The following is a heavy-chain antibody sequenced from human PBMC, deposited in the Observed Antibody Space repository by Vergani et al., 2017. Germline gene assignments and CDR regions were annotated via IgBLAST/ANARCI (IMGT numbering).Heavy chain of an antibody. Sequence: QVQLQESGPGLVKPSQTLSLTCTVSGGSISSGGYYWSWIRQHPGKGLEWIGYIYYSGSTYYNPSLKSLATISVDTSKNQFSLKLSSVTAADTAVYYCARVLRHGDYFGSFDYWGQGTLVTVSS. CDR2: IYYSGST. CDR3: ARVLRHGDYFGSFDY. CDR1: GGSISSGGYY. V-gene: IGHV4-31*01. D-gene: IGHD4-17*01. J-gene: IGHJ4*02.